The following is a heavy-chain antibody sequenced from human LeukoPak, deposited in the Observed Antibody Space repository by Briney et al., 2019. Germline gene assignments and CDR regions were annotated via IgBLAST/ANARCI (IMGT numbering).Heavy chain of an antibody. J-gene: IGHJ6*03. CDR2: IYYSGST. CDR1: GGSISSYY. Sequence: PSETLSLTCTVSGGSISSYYWSWIRQPPGKGLEWIGYIYYSGSTNCNPSLKSRVTISVDTSKNQFSLKLSSVTAADTAVYYCARDEGITPYYYYMDVWGKGTTVTVSS. V-gene: IGHV4-59*01. D-gene: IGHD3-10*01. CDR3: ARDEGITPYYYYMDV.